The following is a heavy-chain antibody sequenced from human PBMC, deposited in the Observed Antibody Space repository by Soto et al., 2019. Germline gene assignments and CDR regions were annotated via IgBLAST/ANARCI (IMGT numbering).Heavy chain of an antibody. CDR2: ISAYNGNT. V-gene: IGHV1-18*01. J-gene: IGHJ4*02. Sequence: ASVKVSCKASGYTFTSYGVSWVRQAPGQGLEWMGWISAYNGNTNYAQKLQGRVTMTTDTSTSTAYMELRSLRSDDTAVYYCAITDPGSYYFDYWGQGTLVTVSS. CDR1: GYTFTSYG. CDR3: AITDPGSYYFDY. D-gene: IGHD1-26*01.